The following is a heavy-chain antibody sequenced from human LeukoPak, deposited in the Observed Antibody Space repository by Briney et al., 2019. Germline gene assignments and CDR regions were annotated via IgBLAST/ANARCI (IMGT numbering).Heavy chain of an antibody. CDR3: AKAPASGYGTPCYFDY. CDR2: ISSSGSTI. V-gene: IGHV3-11*01. D-gene: IGHD5-18*01. J-gene: IGHJ4*02. Sequence: GGSLRLSCAASGFTFSDYYMSWIRQAPGKGLEWVSYISSSGSTIYYADSVKGRFTISRDNAKNSLYLQMNSLRAEDTALYYCAKAPASGYGTPCYFDYWGQGTLVTVSS. CDR1: GFTFSDYY.